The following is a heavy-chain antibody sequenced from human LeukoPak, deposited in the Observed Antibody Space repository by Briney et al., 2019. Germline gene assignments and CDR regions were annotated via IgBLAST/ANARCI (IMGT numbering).Heavy chain of an antibody. CDR3: AKDRHGDYVTYYMDV. V-gene: IGHV3-23*01. CDR2: IDGSGGST. J-gene: IGHJ6*03. D-gene: IGHD4-17*01. Sequence: PGGSLRLSCAASGFTFSSYAMSWVRQAPGGGLEWVSAIDGSGGSTYYADSVKGRFTISRDNSKNTLYLQMNSLRVEDTAVYYCAKDRHGDYVTYYMDVWGKGTTVTVSS. CDR1: GFTFSSYA.